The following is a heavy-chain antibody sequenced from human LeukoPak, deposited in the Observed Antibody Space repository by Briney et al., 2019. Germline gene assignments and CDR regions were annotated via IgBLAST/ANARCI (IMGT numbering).Heavy chain of an antibody. CDR2: ISANDFNT. CDR1: GYTFTNYG. J-gene: IGHJ4*02. Sequence: ASVRVSCKASGYTFTNYGIDWVRQAPGQGLEWMGWISANDFNTRYAEKLQGRVTMTTDTSTNTVYMELRSLTSDDTAVYYCARGQSGYISRLIDYWGQGTLVTVSS. CDR3: ARGQSGYISRLIDY. D-gene: IGHD5-18*01. V-gene: IGHV1-18*04.